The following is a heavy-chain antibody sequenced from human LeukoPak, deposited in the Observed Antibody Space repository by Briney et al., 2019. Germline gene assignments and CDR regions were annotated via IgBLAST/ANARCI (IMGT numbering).Heavy chain of an antibody. V-gene: IGHV3-53*01. CDR2: IYIGGNT. J-gene: IGHJ4*02. Sequence: GGSLRLSCAASGFTVSSSYMRWVRQAPGKGLEWVSVIYIGGNTYYAESVKGRFTISRDNSESTLYLQLNSLRAEDTAVYYCVRGDGYNFFDYWGQGTLVTVSS. CDR3: VRGDGYNFFDY. D-gene: IGHD5-24*01. CDR1: GFTVSSSY.